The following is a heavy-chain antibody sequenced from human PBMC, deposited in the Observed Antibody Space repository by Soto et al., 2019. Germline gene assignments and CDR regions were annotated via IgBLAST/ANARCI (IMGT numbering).Heavy chain of an antibody. D-gene: IGHD6-25*01. CDR1: GFTFSSYG. V-gene: IGHV3-33*06. J-gene: IGHJ4*02. CDR2: IWYDGSNK. CDR3: AKDGDGYNLAAAAFDY. Sequence: QVQLVESGGGVVQPGRSLRLSCAASGFTFSSYGMHWVRQAPGKGLEWVAVIWYDGSNKYYADSVKGRFTISRDNSKNTLYLQMNSLRAEDTAVYYCAKDGDGYNLAAAAFDYWGQGTLVTVSS.